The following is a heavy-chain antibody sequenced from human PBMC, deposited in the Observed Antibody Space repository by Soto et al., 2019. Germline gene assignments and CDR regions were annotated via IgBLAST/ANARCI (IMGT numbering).Heavy chain of an antibody. J-gene: IGHJ6*02. Sequence: ASVKVSCKASGYKFTSYDINWVRQATGQGLEWMGWMNPNNGNTGFAQKFQGRVTMTRNTSITTAYMELSGLRSDDTAVYYCAIGEGGLRYYYGMDGWGQGTKVTVSS. CDR3: AIGEGGLRYYYGMDG. V-gene: IGHV1-8*01. D-gene: IGHD4-17*01. CDR2: MNPNNGNT. CDR1: GYKFTSYD.